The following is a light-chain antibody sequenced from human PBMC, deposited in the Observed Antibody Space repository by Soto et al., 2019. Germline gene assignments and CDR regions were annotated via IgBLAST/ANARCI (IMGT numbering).Light chain of an antibody. CDR1: QSVTGTN. V-gene: IGKV3-20*01. Sequence: IVLTQSPVTLSLSPGEGATLSCRASQSVTGTNLAWYQQRAGEAPSLLIYDAVRRATGIPDRFSGSGSGTDFTLTISRLEPEDFAVYYCQQYGSSLGTFGQGTKVEI. CDR2: DAV. J-gene: IGKJ2*01. CDR3: QQYGSSLGT.